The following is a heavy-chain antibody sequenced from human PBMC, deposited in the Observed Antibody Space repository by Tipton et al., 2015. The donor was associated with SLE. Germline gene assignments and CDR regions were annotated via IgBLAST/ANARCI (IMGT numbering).Heavy chain of an antibody. CDR2: IYHSGST. Sequence: TLSLTCVVSGYSISSGYYWGWIRQPPGKGLEWIGNIYHSGSTYYNPSLKSRVTISVDTSKNQFSLKLSSVTAADTAVYYCASPYQPRVWLRLGDAFDIWGQGTMVTVSS. J-gene: IGHJ3*02. CDR3: ASPYQPRVWLRLGDAFDI. D-gene: IGHD5-12*01. V-gene: IGHV4-38-2*01. CDR1: GYSISSGYY.